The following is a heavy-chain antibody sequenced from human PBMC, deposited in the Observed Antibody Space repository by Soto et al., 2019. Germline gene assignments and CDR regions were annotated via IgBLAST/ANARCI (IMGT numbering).Heavy chain of an antibody. CDR2: IVPLFGTT. J-gene: IGHJ5*02. Sequence: QVQLVQSGAEVKKPGSSVKVSCKASGGNFTSYAISWVRQAPGQGLEFMGGIVPLFGTTNYAHKFRGRVTVTADESTVTVYMAMSSLGSEDTAVYYCAKASGRSWYNWFDPWGQGTLVTVST. D-gene: IGHD6-13*01. V-gene: IGHV1-69*01. CDR1: GGNFTSYA. CDR3: AKASGRSWYNWFDP.